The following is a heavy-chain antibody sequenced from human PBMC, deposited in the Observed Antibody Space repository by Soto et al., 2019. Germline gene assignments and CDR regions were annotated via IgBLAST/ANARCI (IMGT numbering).Heavy chain of an antibody. Sequence: QVQLVQSGAEVKKPGAAVEVSCKASGYTFTSHYVHWVRQAPGQGLEWMGLINANSGTTSYAQKFQGRVTMTRDTSTSTVYMELSSLRFEDTAVYYCARDRNLETSAWARDYWGQGTLVTVPS. D-gene: IGHD6-19*01. CDR2: INANSGTT. V-gene: IGHV1-46*03. CDR1: GYTFTSHY. J-gene: IGHJ4*02. CDR3: ARDRNLETSAWARDY.